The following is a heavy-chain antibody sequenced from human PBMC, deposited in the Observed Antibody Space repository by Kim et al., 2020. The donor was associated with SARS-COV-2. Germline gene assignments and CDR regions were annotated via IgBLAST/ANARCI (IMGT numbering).Heavy chain of an antibody. CDR3: TTDRDYYGSGEIDY. CDR1: GFTFSNAW. J-gene: IGHJ4*02. V-gene: IGHV3-15*01. D-gene: IGHD3-10*01. CDR2: IKSKTDGGTT. Sequence: GGSLRLSCAASGFTFSNAWMSWVRQAPGKGLEWVGRIKSKTDGGTTDYAAPVKGRFTISRDDSKNTLYLQMNSLKTEDTAVYYCTTDRDYYGSGEIDYWGQGTLVTVSS.